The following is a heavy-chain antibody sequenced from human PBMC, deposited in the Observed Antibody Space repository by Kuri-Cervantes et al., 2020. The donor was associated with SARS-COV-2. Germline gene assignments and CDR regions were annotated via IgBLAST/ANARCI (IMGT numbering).Heavy chain of an antibody. D-gene: IGHD5-18*01. CDR2: MYASGGT. V-gene: IGHV4-4*07. J-gene: IGHJ6*03. Sequence: SETLSLTCTVSGCSISSYYWSWIRQSAGKGLEWIGLMYASGGTKYNPSLKSRVTMSVDTSKNQLSLKLRSVAAADTAVYYCATVGYSYASQGYYYYCYMDVWGKGTTVTVSS. CDR3: ATVGYSYASQGYYYYCYMDV. CDR1: GCSISSYY.